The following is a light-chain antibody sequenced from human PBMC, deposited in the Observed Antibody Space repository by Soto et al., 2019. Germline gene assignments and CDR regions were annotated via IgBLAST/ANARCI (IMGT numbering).Light chain of an antibody. CDR3: QQRTNCPTWT. V-gene: IGKV3-11*01. CDR1: QSVSNDF. Sequence: EIVMTQSPGILSLSPGERATLTCRASQSVSNDFLAWYQQKPGQAPRLLIYGASNRANGIPARFSGSGSGADLTLTISSLEPEDFAAYYCQQRTNCPTWTFGQGTKVDIK. J-gene: IGKJ1*01. CDR2: GAS.